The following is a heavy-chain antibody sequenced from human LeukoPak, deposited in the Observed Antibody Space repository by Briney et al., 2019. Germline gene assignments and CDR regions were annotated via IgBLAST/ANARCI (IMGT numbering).Heavy chain of an antibody. J-gene: IGHJ6*03. CDR2: ISASSSTI. D-gene: IGHD5-18*01. CDR3: ERCGYSHGYGWGGGYYYYYMDV. Sequence: GGSLRLSCAASGFTVNSYTMNWVRQAPGKGLEWVSSISASSSTIYSDDSVKGRFTISRDNAKNFLYLQMNSLRAEDTAVYYCERCGYSHGYGWGGGYYYYYMDVWGKGTTVTVSS. CDR1: GFTVNSYT. V-gene: IGHV3-21*01.